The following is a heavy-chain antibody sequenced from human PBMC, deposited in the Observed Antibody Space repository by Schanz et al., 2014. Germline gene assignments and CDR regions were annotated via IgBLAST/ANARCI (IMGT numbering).Heavy chain of an antibody. CDR1: GYTFTSYG. V-gene: IGHV1-18*01. D-gene: IGHD6-6*01. CDR3: ARDQSPYTNSSDVRYFDN. Sequence: QVQLVQSGAEVKKPGASVKVSCKASGYTFTSYGISWVRQAPGQGLEWMGWISPYNGNTNYAQKLQGRVTMTADTSTSTAYMDLRSLRSEDTAVYYCARDQSPYTNSSDVRYFDNWGQGALGTVSS. J-gene: IGHJ4*02. CDR2: ISPYNGNT.